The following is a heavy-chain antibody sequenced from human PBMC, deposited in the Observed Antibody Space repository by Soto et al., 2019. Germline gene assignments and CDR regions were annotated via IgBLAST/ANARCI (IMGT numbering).Heavy chain of an antibody. V-gene: IGHV4-39*01. Sequence: QLQLQESGPGLVKPSETLSLTCTVSGGSISSSSYYWGWIRQPPGKGLEWIGRIYYSGSTYYNPSLKGRVTISVDTSTNQFSLKLSSVTAADTAVYYCATSNWFDPWGQGTLVTVSS. CDR3: ATSNWFDP. CDR1: GGSISSSSYY. J-gene: IGHJ5*02. CDR2: IYYSGST.